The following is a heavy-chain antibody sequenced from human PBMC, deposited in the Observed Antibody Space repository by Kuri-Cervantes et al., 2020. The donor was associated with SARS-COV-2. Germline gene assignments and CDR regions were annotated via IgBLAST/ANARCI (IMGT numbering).Heavy chain of an antibody. CDR3: ARGGADYYYYYGMDV. D-gene: IGHD1-26*01. CDR2: ISSSSSTI. J-gene: IGHJ6*02. CDR1: GFTFSSYS. Sequence: GESLKISCAASGFTFSSYSMNWVRQAPGKGLEWVSYISSSSSTIYYADSVKGRFTISRDNAKNSLYLQMNSLRAEDTAVYYCARGGADYYYYYGMDVWGHGTTVTVSS. V-gene: IGHV3-48*01.